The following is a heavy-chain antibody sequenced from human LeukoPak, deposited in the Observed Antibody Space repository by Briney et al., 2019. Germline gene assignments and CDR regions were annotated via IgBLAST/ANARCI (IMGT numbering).Heavy chain of an antibody. CDR2: IYPGDSDT. CDR3: ATTSFYYDSSGYYLNAFDI. CDR1: RYSFTSYW. J-gene: IGHJ3*02. Sequence: GESLKISCKGSRYSFTSYWISWVRQMPGKGLEWMGIIYPGDSDTRYSPSFQGQVTISAVKSISTAYLQWSSLKASDTAMYYCATTSFYYDSSGYYLNAFDIWGQGTMVTVSS. V-gene: IGHV5-51*01. D-gene: IGHD3-22*01.